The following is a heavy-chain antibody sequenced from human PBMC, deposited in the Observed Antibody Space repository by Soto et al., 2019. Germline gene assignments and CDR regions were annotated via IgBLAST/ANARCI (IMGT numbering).Heavy chain of an antibody. CDR3: ARPDEGGYSSNHHYYYALDV. CDR2: IIPIFDIT. V-gene: IGHV1-69*19. J-gene: IGHJ6*02. Sequence: QVQLVQSGAEVKKPESSVKVSCKVSGGTFRSYSISWVRQAPGQGLEWMGGIIPIFDITNYAQKFQGRVTTTADESTSTAYMELSSLGSDYTAVYYCARPDEGGYSSNHHYYYALDVWGQGTTVTV. CDR1: GGTFRSYS. D-gene: IGHD3-22*01.